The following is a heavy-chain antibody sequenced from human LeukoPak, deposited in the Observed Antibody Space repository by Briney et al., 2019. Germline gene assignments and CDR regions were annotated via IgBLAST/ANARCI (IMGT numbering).Heavy chain of an antibody. Sequence: GGSLRLSCAASVFTFSSYSMNWVRQAPGKGLEWVSSISSSSSYIYYADSVKGRFTISRDNAKNSLYLQMNSLRAEDTAVYYCARDRIAVAGAFDYWGQGTLVTVSS. CDR2: ISSSSSYI. CDR3: ARDRIAVAGAFDY. CDR1: VFTFSSYS. J-gene: IGHJ4*02. V-gene: IGHV3-21*01. D-gene: IGHD6-19*01.